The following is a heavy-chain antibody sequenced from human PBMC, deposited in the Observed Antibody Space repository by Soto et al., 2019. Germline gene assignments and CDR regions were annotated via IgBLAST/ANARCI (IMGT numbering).Heavy chain of an antibody. D-gene: IGHD3-3*01. V-gene: IGHV4-34*01. CDR2: INHVGIT. J-gene: IGHJ5*02. CDR1: GGSFRGFY. CDR3: TRRGGGGSGVFMIDLLDP. Sequence: SDTLSLTCAVSGGSFRGFYWTWIRQSPGKGLEWLGAINHVGITNYNPSLKSRVSIPVDTSKSQFSLKLSSVTAADTDVYYCTRRGGGGSGVFMIDLLDPWGQGT.